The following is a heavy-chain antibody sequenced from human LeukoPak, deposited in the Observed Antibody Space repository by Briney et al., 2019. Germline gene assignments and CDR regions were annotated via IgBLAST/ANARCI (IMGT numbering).Heavy chain of an antibody. D-gene: IGHD3-10*01. Sequence: GSLRLSCTGSGFTFSSYAMSWVRQAPGKGLEWIGYIYYSGSTNYNPSLKSRVTISVDTSKNQFSLKLSSVTAADTAVYYCARRIGYGSGSYHNYYYYGMDVWGQGTTVTVSS. V-gene: IGHV4-59*08. CDR1: GFTFSSYA. CDR2: IYYSGST. J-gene: IGHJ6*02. CDR3: ARRIGYGSGSYHNYYYYGMDV.